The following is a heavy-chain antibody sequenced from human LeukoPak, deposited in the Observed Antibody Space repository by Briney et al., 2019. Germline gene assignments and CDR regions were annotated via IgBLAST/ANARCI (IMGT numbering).Heavy chain of an antibody. CDR2: TTSKTDGGTT. V-gene: IGHV3-15*01. CDR1: RFSSTNAW. CDR3: ATDRALWFGESTYMDV. D-gene: IGHD3-10*01. Sequence: GRSLCPSCAVSRFSSTNAWTSWVRQAPEGGLEWVGRTTSKTDGGTTDYAAPVKGRFTISRDDSQNTLCVQMNSLKTEDTAVYYCATDRALWFGESTYMDVWGKGTTVTV. J-gene: IGHJ6*03.